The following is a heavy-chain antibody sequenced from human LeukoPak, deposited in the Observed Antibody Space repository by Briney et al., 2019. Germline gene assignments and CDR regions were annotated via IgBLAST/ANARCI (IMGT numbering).Heavy chain of an antibody. CDR1: GGSISSYY. V-gene: IGHV4-59*01. CDR3: ARGGSVISNAFDI. J-gene: IGHJ3*02. CDR2: LYYSGST. D-gene: IGHD2-21*01. Sequence: SETLSLTCRVPGGSISSYYWSWIRQPPGKGLEWIGYLYYSGSTNSNPSLKSRVTMSVDTSKNQFSLKLRSVTAADTAVYYCARGGSVISNAFDIWGQGTMVTVSS.